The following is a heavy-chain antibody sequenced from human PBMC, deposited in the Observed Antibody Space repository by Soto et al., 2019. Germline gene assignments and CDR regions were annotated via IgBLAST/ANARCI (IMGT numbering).Heavy chain of an antibody. CDR3: ARCLYGSGPNWFDP. V-gene: IGHV1-69*13. CDR2: IIPIFGTA. D-gene: IGHD3-10*01. J-gene: IGHJ5*02. Sequence: EASVKVSCKASGGTFSSYYISWLRQAPGQGLEWMGGIIPIFGTANYAQKFQGRVTITADESTSTAYMELSSLRSEDTAVYYCARCLYGSGPNWFDPWGQGTLVTVSS. CDR1: GGTFSSYY.